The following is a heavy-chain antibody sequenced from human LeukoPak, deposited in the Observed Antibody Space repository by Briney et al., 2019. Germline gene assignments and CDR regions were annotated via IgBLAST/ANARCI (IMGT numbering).Heavy chain of an antibody. CDR1: GGSISSNNW. Sequence: SETLSLTRAVSGGSISSNNWWGWVRQPPGKGLEWIGEIYHSGSPNYNPSLKSRVTISVDKSRNHLSLNLSSVTAADTAVYYCARVNINNWHSCDYWGQGTLVTVSS. J-gene: IGHJ4*02. D-gene: IGHD1-1*01. CDR3: ARVNINNWHSCDY. V-gene: IGHV4-4*02. CDR2: IYHSGSP.